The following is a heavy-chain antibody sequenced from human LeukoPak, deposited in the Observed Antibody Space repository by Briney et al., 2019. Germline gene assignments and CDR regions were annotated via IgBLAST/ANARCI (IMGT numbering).Heavy chain of an antibody. Sequence: ASVKVSCKASGYTFTGYYMHWVRQAPGQGFEWMGRINPNSGGTNYAQKFQGRVTMTRDTSISTAYMELSRLRSDDTAVYYCAREYCSSTSCYRDFDYWGQGTLVTVSS. CDR1: GYTFTGYY. CDR3: AREYCSSTSCYRDFDY. D-gene: IGHD2-2*02. V-gene: IGHV1-2*06. CDR2: INPNSGGT. J-gene: IGHJ4*02.